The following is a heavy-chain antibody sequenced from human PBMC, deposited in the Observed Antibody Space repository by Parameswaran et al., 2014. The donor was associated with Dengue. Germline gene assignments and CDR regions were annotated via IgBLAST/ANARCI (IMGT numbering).Heavy chain of an antibody. J-gene: IGHJ4*02. CDR3: ASRLGGMATTYFDY. V-gene: IGHV1-69*01. D-gene: IGHD5-24*01. Sequence: VRQMPGKGLEWMGGIIPIFGTANYAQKFQGRVTITADESTSTAYMELSSLRSEDTAVYYCASRLGGMATTYFDYWGQGTLVTVSS. CDR2: IIPIFGTA.